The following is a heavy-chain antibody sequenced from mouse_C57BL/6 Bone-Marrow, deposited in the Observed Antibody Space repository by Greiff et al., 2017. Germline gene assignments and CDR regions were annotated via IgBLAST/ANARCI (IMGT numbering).Heavy chain of an antibody. CDR3: ARDHYYGSSYVLYAMDY. V-gene: IGHV3-6*01. Sequence: EVKLVESGPGLVKPSQSLSLTCSVTGYSITSGYYWNWIRQFPGNKLEWMGYISYDGSNNYNPSLKNRISITRDTSKNQFFLKLNSVTTEDTATYYCARDHYYGSSYVLYAMDYWGQGTSVTVSS. CDR2: ISYDGSN. CDR1: GYSITSGYY. D-gene: IGHD1-1*01. J-gene: IGHJ4*01.